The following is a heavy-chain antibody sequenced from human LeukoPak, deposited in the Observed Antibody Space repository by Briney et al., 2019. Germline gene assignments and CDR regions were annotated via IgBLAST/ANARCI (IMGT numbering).Heavy chain of an antibody. V-gene: IGHV3-30*04. CDR2: SSYDGTNK. Sequence: GTSLRLSCAASGFNFRDSAMHWVRQPPGKGLEGVAVSSYDGTNKYYADSVNGRFTISRDNSKNTLFPQMNNLRLEDTAVYYCAADYGDYVSPSDWGQGSLVIVSS. CDR3: AADYGDYVSPSD. CDR1: GFNFRDSA. D-gene: IGHD4-17*01. J-gene: IGHJ4*02.